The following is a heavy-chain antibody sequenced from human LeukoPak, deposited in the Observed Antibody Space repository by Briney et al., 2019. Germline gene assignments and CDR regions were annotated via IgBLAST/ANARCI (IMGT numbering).Heavy chain of an antibody. J-gene: IGHJ2*01. CDR2: IKFDGSLA. Sequence: GGSLRLSCTASGFTFSTYWIHWVRQVPGKGLVWVSQIKFDGSLASYTDSVKGRFTISRDNAKNTLYLQMNRLGTEDTAVYYCVTGHYDSRMYFDLWGRGTLVTVSS. CDR3: VTGHYDSRMYFDL. D-gene: IGHD3-16*01. V-gene: IGHV3-74*01. CDR1: GFTFSTYW.